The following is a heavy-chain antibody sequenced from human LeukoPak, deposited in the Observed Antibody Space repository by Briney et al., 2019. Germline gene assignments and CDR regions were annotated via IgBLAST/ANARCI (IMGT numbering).Heavy chain of an antibody. CDR3: ARLVGGYHMRFDY. CDR2: IYYSGST. CDR1: GASISSSSYY. D-gene: IGHD5-12*01. V-gene: IGHV4-39*07. J-gene: IGHJ4*02. Sequence: SETLSLTCTVSGASISSSSYYWGWIRQPPGKGLEWIGTIYYSGSTHYNPSLKSRVTISVDTSKNQFSLKLSSVTAADTAVYYCARLVGGYHMRFDYWGQGTLVTVSS.